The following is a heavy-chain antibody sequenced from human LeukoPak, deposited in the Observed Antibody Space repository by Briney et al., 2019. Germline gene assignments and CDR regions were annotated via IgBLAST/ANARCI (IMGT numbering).Heavy chain of an antibody. Sequence: GGSLRLSCAASGFTFSSFEMNWVRQAPGKGLEWVSYIDSSGRTMYYGDSVRGRFTISRDNAKNSLFLQINSLRAEDTAVYYCASRITAAGIFDPWGQGTLVTVSS. CDR3: ASRITAAGIFDP. D-gene: IGHD6-13*01. CDR2: IDSSGRTM. V-gene: IGHV3-48*03. CDR1: GFTFSSFE. J-gene: IGHJ5*02.